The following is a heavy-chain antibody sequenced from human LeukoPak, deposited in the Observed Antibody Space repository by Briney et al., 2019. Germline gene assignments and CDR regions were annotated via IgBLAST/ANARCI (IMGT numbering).Heavy chain of an antibody. CDR1: GGSLSSYY. D-gene: IGHD6-13*01. CDR3: ASIAAADYFDY. V-gene: IGHV4-59*01. Sequence: SETLSLTCTVSGGSLSSYYWGWIRQPPGKGRGWIGYIFYSGSTNYNPSLQSRVTMSVDTWKNQFSLSLSSVTAADTAVYYCASIAAADYFDYWGQGTLVTVSS. CDR2: IFYSGST. J-gene: IGHJ4*02.